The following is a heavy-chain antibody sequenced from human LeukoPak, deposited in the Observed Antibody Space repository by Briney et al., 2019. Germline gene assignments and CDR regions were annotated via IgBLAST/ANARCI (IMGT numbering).Heavy chain of an antibody. CDR2: IYYSGST. J-gene: IGHJ6*03. Sequence: SETLSLTCTVSGGSISSYYWSWIRRPPGKGLEWIGYIYYSGSTNYNPSLKSRVTISVDTSKNQFSLKLSSVTAADTAVYYCARAVRITIFGVASYYYYMDVWGKGTTVTVSS. D-gene: IGHD3-3*01. CDR3: ARAVRITIFGVASYYYYMDV. V-gene: IGHV4-59*12. CDR1: GGSISSYY.